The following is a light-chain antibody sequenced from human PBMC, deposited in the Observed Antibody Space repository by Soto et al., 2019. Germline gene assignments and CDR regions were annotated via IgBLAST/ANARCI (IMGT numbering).Light chain of an antibody. CDR1: SSNIGSNT. Sequence: QSVLTQPPSASGTPGQRVTISCSGSSSNIGSNTVNWYQQLPGTAPKLLIYSNNQRPSGVPDRFSGSKSGTSASLAISGLQSEDEADYYSAAWDYSLNGRVFGGVTKLTVL. V-gene: IGLV1-44*01. CDR3: AAWDYSLNGRV. CDR2: SNN. J-gene: IGLJ2*01.